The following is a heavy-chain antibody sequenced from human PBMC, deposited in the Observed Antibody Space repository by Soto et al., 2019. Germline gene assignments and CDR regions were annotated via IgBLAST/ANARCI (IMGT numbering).Heavy chain of an antibody. CDR3: AREYLEWELLHSGAFDI. CDR2: TRNKANSYTT. Sequence: PGLSLRLSCAASVSTFSDHYLDWLRQAPGKGLEWVGRTRNKANSYTTEYAASVKGRFTISRDDSKNSLYLQMNSLKTEGTAVYYCAREYLEWELLHSGAFDIWGQGTMVTVSS. J-gene: IGHJ3*02. V-gene: IGHV3-72*01. CDR1: VSTFSDHY. D-gene: IGHD1-26*01.